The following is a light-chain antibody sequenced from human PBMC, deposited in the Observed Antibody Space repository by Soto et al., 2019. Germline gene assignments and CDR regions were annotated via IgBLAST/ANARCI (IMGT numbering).Light chain of an antibody. CDR1: QSLISS. Sequence: EIVLTQSPATLSLSPGQRATLSCRASQSLISSLAWDQQKPGQAPRLLIYDASNRATGTPARFSGSGSGTDFTLTISSLEPEDFAVYYCQQRSNWITFGQGTRLEIK. J-gene: IGKJ5*01. CDR2: DAS. CDR3: QQRSNWIT. V-gene: IGKV3-11*01.